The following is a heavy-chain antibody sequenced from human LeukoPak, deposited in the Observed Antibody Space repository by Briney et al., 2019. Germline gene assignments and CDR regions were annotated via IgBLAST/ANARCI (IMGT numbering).Heavy chain of an antibody. D-gene: IGHD1-1*01. CDR1: GASFSTNY. Sequence: PAETLSLTCSVSGASFSTNYWSWIRQPPGRGLEWIGYVFDSGSTNYNPSLKSRVTISVDTSTKQFSLRLSSVTAADTDVYYCARLYQQSKWKYYYYYMDVWGKGTAVTVSS. CDR3: ARLYQQSKWKYYYYYMDV. J-gene: IGHJ6*03. V-gene: IGHV4-59*01. CDR2: VFDSGST.